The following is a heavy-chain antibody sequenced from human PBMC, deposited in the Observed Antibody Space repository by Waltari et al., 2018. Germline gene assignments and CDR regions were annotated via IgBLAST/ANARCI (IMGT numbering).Heavy chain of an antibody. V-gene: IGHV3-74*01. Sequence: EVQLVESGGGLVQPGGSLRLSCAGSGFTLRNHWMHWVRQVPGKGVEWVSHVRGDGSATYADSVKGLFTSSRDDAKNTMYLQMNSLRDEDTAVYYCTRDVPNSRFDPWGQGTLVTVSS. D-gene: IGHD7-27*01. CDR1: GFTLRNHW. CDR3: TRDVPNSRFDP. CDR2: VRGDGSA. J-gene: IGHJ5*02.